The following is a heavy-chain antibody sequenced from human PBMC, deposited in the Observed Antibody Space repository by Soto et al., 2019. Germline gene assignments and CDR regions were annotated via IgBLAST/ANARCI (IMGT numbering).Heavy chain of an antibody. CDR2: MYSGGST. V-gene: IGHV4-4*07. Sequence: QVRLQESGPRLVKPSETLSLTCTVSGDSIRRYYWSWIRQPAGKGLEWIGRMYSGGSTNYNPALEILVTISVDTSKDQFSLNLSSVTAADTAVYYCARGPGGFGEFSLDYWGQGTLVTVSS. J-gene: IGHJ4*02. CDR1: GDSIRRYY. CDR3: ARGPGGFGEFSLDY. D-gene: IGHD3-10*01.